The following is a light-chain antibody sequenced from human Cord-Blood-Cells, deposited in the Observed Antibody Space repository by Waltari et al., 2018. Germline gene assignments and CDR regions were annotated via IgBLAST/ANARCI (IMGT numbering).Light chain of an antibody. CDR3: QQYYSTRT. CDR1: QSLLHTDGKTY. J-gene: IGKJ1*01. V-gene: IGKV2D-29*02. CDR2: EVS. Sequence: DIVMTQTPLSLSVTPGQPAPISCKSRQSLLHTDGKTYLYWYLQKPGQSPQLLIYEVSNRFSGVPDRFSGSGSGTDFTLTISSLQAEDAAVYYCQQYYSTRTFGQGTKVEIK.